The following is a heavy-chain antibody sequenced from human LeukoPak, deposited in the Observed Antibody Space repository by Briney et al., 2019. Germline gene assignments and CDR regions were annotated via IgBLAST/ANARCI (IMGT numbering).Heavy chain of an antibody. D-gene: IGHD6-13*01. CDR3: AKDGKIAAAGYYFDY. CDR2: ISTDGSDK. CDR1: GFTFRSYG. Sequence: HPGGSLRLSCAASGFTFRSYGMHWVRQAPGKGVEGVAVISTDGSDKYLADSVKGRFTISRDNSKKTLYLQMNSLRADDTAVYYCAKDGKIAAAGYYFDYWGQGTLVTVSS. V-gene: IGHV3-30*18. J-gene: IGHJ4*02.